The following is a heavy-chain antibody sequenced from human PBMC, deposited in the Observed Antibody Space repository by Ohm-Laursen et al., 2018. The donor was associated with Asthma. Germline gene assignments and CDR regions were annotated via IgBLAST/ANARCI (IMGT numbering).Heavy chain of an antibody. D-gene: IGHD6-13*01. CDR2: TYHSGST. J-gene: IGHJ4*02. Sequence: TLSLTCTLSGASFSTYYWGWVRQPPGKGLEWIGHTYHSGSTYYNPSLKSRVAISVDRPKNQFSLTLSSVTASDTAIYYCARVSSSWFDFWGQGTLVTVSS. CDR1: GASFSTYY. CDR3: ARVSSSWFDF. V-gene: IGHV4-59*12.